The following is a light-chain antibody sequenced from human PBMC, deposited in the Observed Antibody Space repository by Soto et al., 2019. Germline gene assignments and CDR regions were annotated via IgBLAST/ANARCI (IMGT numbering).Light chain of an antibody. CDR3: SSYTSSSTPYV. CDR1: SSDIGDYNY. V-gene: IGLV2-14*01. Sequence: QSALTQPASVSGSPGQSIAISCTGTSSDIGDYNYVSWYQQHPVKAPKLIIYDVSNRPSGVSDRFSGSKSGNTASLTISGLKAEDEADYYCSSYTSSSTPYVFGTGTKLTVL. CDR2: DVS. J-gene: IGLJ1*01.